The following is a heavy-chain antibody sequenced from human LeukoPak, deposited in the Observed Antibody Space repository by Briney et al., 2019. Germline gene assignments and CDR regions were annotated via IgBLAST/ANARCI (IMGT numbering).Heavy chain of an antibody. J-gene: IGHJ4*02. D-gene: IGHD2-2*01. CDR2: INWNSNSI. V-gene: IGHV3-9*01. CDR1: GFIFDDYA. CDR3: AATVDGALGSRFDY. Sequence: PGRSLRLSCAASGFIFDDYAMHWVRQAPGKGLEWVSGINWNSNSIAYADSVKGRFTISRDNAKNSLYLQMNSLRPEDTALYYCAATVDGALGSRFDYWGQGTPVTVSS.